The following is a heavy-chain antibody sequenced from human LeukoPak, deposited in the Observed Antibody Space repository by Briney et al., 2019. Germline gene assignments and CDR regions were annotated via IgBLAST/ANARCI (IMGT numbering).Heavy chain of an antibody. V-gene: IGHV1-2*02. D-gene: IGHD4-17*01. CDR2: INPNSGGT. CDR3: ARGNPVRMTTVTTLDC. CDR1: GYTFTGYY. J-gene: IGHJ4*02. Sequence: ASVKVSCKASGYTFTGYYMHWVRQAPGQGLEWMGWINPNSGGTNYAQKFQGRVTMTRDTSISTAYMELSRLRSDDTAVYYCARGNPVRMTTVTTLDCWGQGTLVTVSS.